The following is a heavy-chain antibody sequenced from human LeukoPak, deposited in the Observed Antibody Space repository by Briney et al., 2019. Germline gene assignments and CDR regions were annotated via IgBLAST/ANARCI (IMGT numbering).Heavy chain of an antibody. V-gene: IGHV3-30-3*01. J-gene: IGHJ4*02. CDR1: GFTFSSYP. D-gene: IGHD6-13*01. CDR2: ISYDGSTK. Sequence: GGSLRLSCAASGFTFSSYPMHWVRQAPGKGLEWVALISYDGSTKYYADSVKGRFTISRDNSKNTLYLQVDSLRAEDTAVYYCTRPKQQMVPSYEYWGQGTLVTVSS. CDR3: TRPKQQMVPSYEY.